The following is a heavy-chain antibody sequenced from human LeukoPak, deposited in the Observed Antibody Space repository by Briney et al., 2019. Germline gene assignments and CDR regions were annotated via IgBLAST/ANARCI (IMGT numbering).Heavy chain of an antibody. CDR1: GGSISTYY. Sequence: SETLSLTCTVSGGSISTYYWNWIRQPPGKGLEWIGYIYHSGSTNYNPSLQSRVTISVDTSKNQFSLNLNSVTAADTAVYYCARGADNAFDIWGQGTMVTVSS. CDR2: IYHSGST. D-gene: IGHD1-14*01. J-gene: IGHJ3*02. V-gene: IGHV4-59*01. CDR3: ARGADNAFDI.